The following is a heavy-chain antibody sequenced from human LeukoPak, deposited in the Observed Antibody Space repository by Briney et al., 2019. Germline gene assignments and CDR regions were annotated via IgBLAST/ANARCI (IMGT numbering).Heavy chain of an antibody. CDR3: AGSLGFPIYYFDY. V-gene: IGHV3-64*01. D-gene: IGHD7-27*01. CDR2: ISTNGGST. J-gene: IGHJ4*02. CDR1: GFTFSNFA. Sequence: GGSLRLSCVASGFTFSNFAMHWVRQAPGKGLEYVSVISTNGGSTYYANSVKGRFTISRDNSKNTLYFQMGSLRAEDMAVYYCAGSLGFPIYYFDYWGQGTLVTVSS.